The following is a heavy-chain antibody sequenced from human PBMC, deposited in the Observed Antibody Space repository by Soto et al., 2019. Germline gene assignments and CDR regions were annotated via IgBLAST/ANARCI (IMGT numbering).Heavy chain of an antibody. J-gene: IGHJ6*02. CDR2: IIPILGIA. Sequence: SVKVSCKASGGTFSSYTISWVRQAPGQGLEWMGRIIPILGIANYAQKFQGRVTITADKSTSTAYMELSSLRSEDTAVYYCAREYCGGDCFHPYYYYGMDVWGQ. D-gene: IGHD2-21*02. V-gene: IGHV1-69*04. CDR3: AREYCGGDCFHPYYYYGMDV. CDR1: GGTFSSYT.